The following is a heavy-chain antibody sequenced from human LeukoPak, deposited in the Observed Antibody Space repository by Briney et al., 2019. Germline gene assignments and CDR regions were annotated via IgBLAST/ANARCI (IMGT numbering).Heavy chain of an antibody. D-gene: IGHD5-24*01. V-gene: IGHV5-51*01. J-gene: IGHJ6*02. CDR1: GYSFTTYW. Sequence: GESLKISCKGSGYSFTTYWIAWVRQMPGKGLEWMGIIYPGDSDIRYSPSFQGQVTISADKSISTAYLQWSSLKASDAAMYYCARHKTIHYYYGMDVWGQGTTVTVSS. CDR3: ARHKTIHYYYGMDV. CDR2: IYPGDSDI.